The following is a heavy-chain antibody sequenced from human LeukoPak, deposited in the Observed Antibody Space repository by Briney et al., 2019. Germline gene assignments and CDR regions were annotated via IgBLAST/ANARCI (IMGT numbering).Heavy chain of an antibody. V-gene: IGHV3-66*01. CDR2: IYSGGNT. D-gene: IGHD3-10*01. Sequence: PGGSLRLSCAASGFTVSSNYMSWVRQAPGKGLEGVSVIYSGGNTKYADYVKGRFTISRDNYKNTLYLQMNSMGAEDTAVYCCARGAITMVRGWEFDYWGQGTLVTVSS. CDR1: GFTVSSNY. J-gene: IGHJ4*02. CDR3: ARGAITMVRGWEFDY.